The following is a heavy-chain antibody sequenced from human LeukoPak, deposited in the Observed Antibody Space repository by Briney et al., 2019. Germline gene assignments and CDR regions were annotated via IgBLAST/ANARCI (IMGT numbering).Heavy chain of an antibody. J-gene: IGHJ4*02. CDR1: GFTFSSYS. D-gene: IGHD6-6*01. CDR3: AREATDSSFSGFDY. V-gene: IGHV3-21*01. Sequence: GGSLRLSCAASGFTFSSYSMNWVRQAPGKGLEWVSSISSSSSYIYYADSVKGRFTISRDNAKNSLYLQTNSLRAEDTAVYYCAREATDSSFSGFDYWGQGTLVTVSS. CDR2: ISSSSSYI.